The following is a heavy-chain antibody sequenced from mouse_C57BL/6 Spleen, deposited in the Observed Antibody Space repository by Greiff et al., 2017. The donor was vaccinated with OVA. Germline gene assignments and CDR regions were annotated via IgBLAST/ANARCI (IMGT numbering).Heavy chain of an antibody. Sequence: QVQLQQPGAELVKPGASVKLSCKASGYTFTSYWMQWVKQRPGQGLEWIGEIDPSDSYTNYNQKFKGKATLTVDTSSSTAYMQLSSLTSEDSAVYYCARETQAQAYGGQGTLVTVSA. CDR3: ARETQAQAY. CDR2: IDPSDSYT. D-gene: IGHD3-1*01. CDR1: GYTFTSYW. V-gene: IGHV1-50*01. J-gene: IGHJ3*01.